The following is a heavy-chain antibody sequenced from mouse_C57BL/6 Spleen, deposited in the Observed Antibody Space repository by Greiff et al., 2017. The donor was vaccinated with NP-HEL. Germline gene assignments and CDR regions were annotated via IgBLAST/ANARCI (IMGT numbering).Heavy chain of an antibody. J-gene: IGHJ1*03. V-gene: IGHV14-2*01. D-gene: IGHD2-3*01. Sequence: EVMLVESGAELVKPGASVKLSCTASGFNIKDYYMHWVKQRTEQGLAWIGRIDPEDGAPKYAPKFQGKATITADTSSNTAYLQLSSLTSEDTAVYYCARNGYYGEYFDVWGTGTTVTVSS. CDR1: GFNIKDYY. CDR3: ARNGYYGEYFDV. CDR2: IDPEDGAP.